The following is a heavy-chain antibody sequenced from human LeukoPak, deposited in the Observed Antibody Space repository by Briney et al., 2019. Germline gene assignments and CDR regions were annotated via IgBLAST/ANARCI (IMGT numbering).Heavy chain of an antibody. CDR3: ARATVVPAAPNDY. D-gene: IGHD2-2*01. CDR2: IIPIFGTA. V-gene: IGHV1-69*05. Sequence: SVKVSCKASGGTFSSYAISWVRQAPGQGLEWMGGIIPIFGTANHAQKFQGRVTITTDESTSTAYMELSSLRSEDTAVYYCARATVVPAAPNDYWGQGTLVTVSS. CDR1: GGTFSSYA. J-gene: IGHJ4*02.